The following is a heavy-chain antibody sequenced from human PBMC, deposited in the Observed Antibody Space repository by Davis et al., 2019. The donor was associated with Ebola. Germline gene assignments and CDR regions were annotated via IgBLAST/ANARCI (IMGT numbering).Heavy chain of an antibody. D-gene: IGHD2-8*01. V-gene: IGHV3-33*01. CDR3: ARDGEPPYCTNDVCYQYYYYMDV. Sequence: GESLKISCAASGFTFSSYGMHWVRQAPGKGLEWVAVIWYDGSNKYYADSVKGRFTISRDNAKNSLSLQMNRLRAEDTAVYYCARDGEPPYCTNDVCYQYYYYMDVWGKGTTVTVSS. CDR2: IWYDGSNK. J-gene: IGHJ6*03. CDR1: GFTFSSYG.